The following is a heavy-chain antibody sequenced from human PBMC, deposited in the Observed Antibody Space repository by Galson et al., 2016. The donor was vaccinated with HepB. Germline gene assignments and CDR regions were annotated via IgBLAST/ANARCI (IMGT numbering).Heavy chain of an antibody. CDR3: ARDGDSPPPYDCMDL. Sequence: SLRLSCAASGFTFSRYDMNWLRQAPGKGLEWVSYISAGGNTIYYADSVGGRFTVSRDNAKNSLLLQMRSLRAEDTAVYYCARDGDSPPPYDCMDLWGEGTTVTVSS. CDR1: GFTFSRYD. D-gene: IGHD4-17*01. CDR2: ISAGGNTI. J-gene: IGHJ6*04. V-gene: IGHV3-48*03.